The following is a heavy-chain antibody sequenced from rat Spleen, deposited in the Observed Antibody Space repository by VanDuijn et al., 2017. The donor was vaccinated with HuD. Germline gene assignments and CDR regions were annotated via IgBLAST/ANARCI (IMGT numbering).Heavy chain of an antibody. V-gene: IGHV5-20*01. CDR1: GFTFSDYY. J-gene: IGHJ3*01. D-gene: IGHD1-1*01. CDR2: ISYDGDNT. Sequence: EVQLAESGGGLVQPGRSLKLSCAASGFTFSDYYMAWVRQAPTKGLEWVASISYDGDNTYYRDSVKGRFTISRDNAKSGLYLQMDSLRSEDTATYYCTTDHSGEHYWGQGTLVTVSS. CDR3: TTDHSGEHY.